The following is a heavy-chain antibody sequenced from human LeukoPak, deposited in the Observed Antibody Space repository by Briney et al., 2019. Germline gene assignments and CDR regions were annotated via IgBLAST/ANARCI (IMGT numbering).Heavy chain of an antibody. Sequence: GGSLRLSCVASGFTFTCCWMTWVRQAPGKGPEWVASINPDGSAEHYVDSVKGRFTISRDNAKSSVYLQMNSLRAEDTAVYYCARDAGRRELDWGQGTLVTVSS. CDR2: INPDGSAE. CDR3: ARDAGRRELD. J-gene: IGHJ4*02. CDR1: GFTFTCCW. V-gene: IGHV3-7*01. D-gene: IGHD1-26*01.